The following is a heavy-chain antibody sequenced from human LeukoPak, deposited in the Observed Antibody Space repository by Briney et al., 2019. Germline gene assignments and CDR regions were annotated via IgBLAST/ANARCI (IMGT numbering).Heavy chain of an antibody. V-gene: IGHV3-7*01. Sequence: PGGSLRLSCAGSGFPFSGYRMGWVRQAAGNGLEWVATISEDGSEIYYVDSVKVRFTISRDNAKNSPSLQMKSLRAEDTTLYYCARGCDGRSAFDIWGQGTMVTVSS. CDR2: ISEDGSEI. D-gene: IGHD2-15*01. J-gene: IGHJ3*02. CDR3: ARGCDGRSAFDI. CDR1: GFPFSGYR.